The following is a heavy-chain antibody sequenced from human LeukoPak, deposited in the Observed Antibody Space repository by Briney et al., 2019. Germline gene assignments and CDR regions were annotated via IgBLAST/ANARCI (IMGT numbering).Heavy chain of an antibody. CDR3: ARRSSSWYSEYNWFDP. D-gene: IGHD6-13*01. Sequence: SETLSLTCTVSGGSISSYYWSWIRQPPGKGPEWIGYIYYSGSTNYNPSLKSRVTISVDTSKNQFSLKLSSVTAADTAVYYCARRSSSWYSEYNWFDPWGQGTLVTVSS. J-gene: IGHJ5*02. CDR1: GGSISSYY. CDR2: IYYSGST. V-gene: IGHV4-59*08.